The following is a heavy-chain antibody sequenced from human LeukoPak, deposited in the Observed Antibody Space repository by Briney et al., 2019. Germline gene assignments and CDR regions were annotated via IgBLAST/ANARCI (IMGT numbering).Heavy chain of an antibody. CDR2: IYYSGST. V-gene: IGHV4-39*07. Sequence: PSETLSLTCTVSGGSISSSSYYWGWFRQPPGKGLEWIGSIYYSGSTYYNPSLKSRVTISVDTSKNQFSLKLSSVTAADTAVYYCARDSRPYDILTGYYNVGWFDPWGQGTLVTVSS. CDR1: GGSISSSSYY. CDR3: ARDSRPYDILTGYYNVGWFDP. D-gene: IGHD3-9*01. J-gene: IGHJ5*02.